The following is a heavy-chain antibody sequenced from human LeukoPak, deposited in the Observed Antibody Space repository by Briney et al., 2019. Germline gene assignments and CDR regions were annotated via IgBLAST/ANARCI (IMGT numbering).Heavy chain of an antibody. Sequence: PGGSLRLSCAASGFTFSSYEMNWVRQAPGKGLEWVSCISSSGSTIYYADSVKGRFTISRDNAKNSLYLQMNSLRAEDTAVYYCARDRSVDYVWGSYPLDYWGQGTLVTVSS. J-gene: IGHJ4*02. D-gene: IGHD3-16*02. CDR1: GFTFSSYE. CDR3: ARDRSVDYVWGSYPLDY. CDR2: ISSSGSTI. V-gene: IGHV3-48*03.